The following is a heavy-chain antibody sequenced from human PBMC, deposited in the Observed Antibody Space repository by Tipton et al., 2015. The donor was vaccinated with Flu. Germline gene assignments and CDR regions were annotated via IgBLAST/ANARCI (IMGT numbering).Heavy chain of an antibody. CDR2: IYPSGNT. Sequence: TLSLTCTVSGGSISSSSYFWSWIRQPAGKGLEWIGRIYPSGNTNDNPSLQSRVTMSVDTSRNQFSLSLTSVTAADAAIYYCARSGSYHHYYFDLWGRGTLVSVSS. D-gene: IGHD1-26*01. CDR1: GGSISSSSYF. CDR3: ARSGSYHHYYFDL. J-gene: IGHJ2*01. V-gene: IGHV4-61*02.